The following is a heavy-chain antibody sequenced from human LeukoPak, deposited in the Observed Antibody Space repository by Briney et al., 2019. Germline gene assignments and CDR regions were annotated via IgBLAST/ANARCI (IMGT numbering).Heavy chain of an antibody. Sequence: ASVKVSCKASGYTFTGYYMHWVRQAPGQGLEWMGWIYPNSGGTNYAQKFQGRVTMTRDTSISTAYMELSRLRSDDTAVYYCARGPPYCSSTSRRFFDYWGQGTLVTVSS. CDR3: ARGPPYCSSTSRRFFDY. CDR1: GYTFTGYY. CDR2: IYPNSGGT. D-gene: IGHD2-2*01. J-gene: IGHJ4*02. V-gene: IGHV1-2*02.